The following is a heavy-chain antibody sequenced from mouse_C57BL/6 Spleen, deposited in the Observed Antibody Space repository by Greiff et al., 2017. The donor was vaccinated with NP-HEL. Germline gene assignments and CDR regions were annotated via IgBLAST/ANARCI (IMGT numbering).Heavy chain of an antibody. CDR1: GFNITDYY. V-gene: IGHV14-1*01. CDR3: TITTVVATDY. CDR2: IDPEDGDT. J-gene: IGHJ2*01. D-gene: IGHD1-1*01. Sequence: EVKLQESGAELVRPGASVKLSCTASGFNITDYYMHWVKQRPEQGLEWIGRIDPEDGDTEYAPKFQGKATMTADTSSNTAYLQLSSLTSEDTAVYYCTITTVVATDYWGQGTTLTVSS.